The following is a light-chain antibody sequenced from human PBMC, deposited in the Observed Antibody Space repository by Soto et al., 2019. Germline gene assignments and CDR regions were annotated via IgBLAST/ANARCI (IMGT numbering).Light chain of an antibody. CDR1: SYNIGAGYD. CDR2: GNS. V-gene: IGLV1-40*01. J-gene: IGLJ2*01. Sequence: QSVLTQPPSVSGAPGQRVTISCTGSSYNIGAGYDVHWYQQLPGTAPKLLIYGNSNRPSGVPDRFSGSKSGTSASLAITGLQAEDEADDYCQSYDSSLSAVVFGGGTKLTVL. CDR3: QSYDSSLSAVV.